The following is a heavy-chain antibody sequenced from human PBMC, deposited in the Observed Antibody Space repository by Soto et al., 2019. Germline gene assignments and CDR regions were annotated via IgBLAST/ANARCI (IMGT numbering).Heavy chain of an antibody. CDR1: GFTFDDYA. CDR2: ISWNSGSI. V-gene: IGHV3-9*01. Sequence: GRSLRLSCAASGFTFDDYAMHWVRQAPGKGLEWVSGISWNSGSIGYADSVKGRFTISRDNAKNSLYLQMNSLRAEDTALYYCAKGLPFWSGGGYYFDYWGQGTLVTVSS. D-gene: IGHD3-3*01. J-gene: IGHJ4*02. CDR3: AKGLPFWSGGGYYFDY.